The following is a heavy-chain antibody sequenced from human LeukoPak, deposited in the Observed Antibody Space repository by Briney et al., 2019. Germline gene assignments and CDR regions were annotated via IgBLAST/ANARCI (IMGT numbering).Heavy chain of an antibody. CDR1: GFTFSSYW. D-gene: IGHD3-22*01. CDR3: ASNPNYYDSSGYYYY. CDR2: INTDGSST. Sequence: GGSLRLSCSASGFTFSSYWIQWVRQAPGKGLVWVSRINTDGSSTSYADSVKGRFTISRDNAKNTLYLQMNSLRAEDTAVYYCASNPNYYDSSGYYYYWGQGTLVTVSS. J-gene: IGHJ4*02. V-gene: IGHV3-74*01.